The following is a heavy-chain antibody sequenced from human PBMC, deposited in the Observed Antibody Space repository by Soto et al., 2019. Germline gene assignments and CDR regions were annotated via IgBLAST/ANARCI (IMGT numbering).Heavy chain of an antibody. V-gene: IGHV3-7*01. J-gene: IGHJ6*02. CDR2: IKQDGSEK. D-gene: IGHD3-3*01. CDR1: GFTFSRYC. Sequence: GGSLRLSCAASGFTFSRYCMSWVRQAPGKGLEWVANIKQDGSEKYYVDSVKGRFTISRDNAKNSLYLQMNSLRAEDTAVYYCARDRYSYYDFWSGSLPYYYYGMDVWGQGTTVTVSS. CDR3: ARDRYSYYDFWSGSLPYYYYGMDV.